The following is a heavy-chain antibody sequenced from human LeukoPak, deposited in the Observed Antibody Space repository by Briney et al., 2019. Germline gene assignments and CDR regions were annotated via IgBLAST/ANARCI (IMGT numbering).Heavy chain of an antibody. CDR3: ARTLVYYDILTGYYADY. CDR2: ISGNSGNT. J-gene: IGHJ4*02. CDR1: GYTFTSYG. D-gene: IGHD3-9*01. V-gene: IGHV1-18*01. Sequence: ASVKVSCKTSGYTFTSYGISWVRQAPGQGLEWMGWISGNSGNTNYAQKLQGRVTMTTDTSTSTAYMEPRSLRSDDTAVYYCARTLVYYDILTGYYADYWGQGTLVTVSS.